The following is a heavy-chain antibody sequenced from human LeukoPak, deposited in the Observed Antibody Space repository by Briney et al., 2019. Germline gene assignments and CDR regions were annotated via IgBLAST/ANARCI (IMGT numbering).Heavy chain of an antibody. Sequence: GGSLRLSCAASGFTFSRYSMHWVRQAPGKGLVWVSHVNSDGSGTDYADSVKGRFTISRDNAKNSLYLQMTSLRAEDTAVYYCAREVSMIGTIGAFDIWGQGTMVTVSS. J-gene: IGHJ3*02. CDR2: VNSDGSGT. CDR1: GFTFSRYS. V-gene: IGHV3-74*01. D-gene: IGHD3-22*01. CDR3: AREVSMIGTIGAFDI.